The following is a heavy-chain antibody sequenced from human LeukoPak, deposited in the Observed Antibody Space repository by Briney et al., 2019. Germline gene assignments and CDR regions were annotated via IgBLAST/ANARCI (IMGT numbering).Heavy chain of an antibody. CDR1: GASISTGDYS. CDR3: ARASGGNIAY. CDR2: IYHSGST. D-gene: IGHD4-23*01. Sequence: SQTLSLTCAVSGASISTGDYSWSWIRQPPGKGLEWIGYIYHSGSTFYNPSLKSRVTISVDRSKNQFSRNLSSVTAADTAVYYCARASGGNIAYWGQGILVTVSS. V-gene: IGHV4-30-2*01. J-gene: IGHJ4*02.